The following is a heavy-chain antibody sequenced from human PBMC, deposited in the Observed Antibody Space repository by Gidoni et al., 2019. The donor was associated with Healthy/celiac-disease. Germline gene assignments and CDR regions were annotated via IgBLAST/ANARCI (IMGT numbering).Heavy chain of an antibody. D-gene: IGHD1-26*01. V-gene: IGHV1-69*01. CDR3: ARDEDHSGSYYFDY. J-gene: IGHJ4*02. Sequence: AQKFQGRVTITADESTSTAYMELSSLRSEDTAVYYCARDEDHSGSYYFDYWGQGTLVTVSS.